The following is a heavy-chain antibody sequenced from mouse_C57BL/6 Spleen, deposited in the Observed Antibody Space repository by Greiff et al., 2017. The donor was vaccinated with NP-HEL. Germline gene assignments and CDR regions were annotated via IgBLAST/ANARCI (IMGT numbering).Heavy chain of an antibody. CDR3: ARRVPYYSNPYWYFDV. J-gene: IGHJ1*03. V-gene: IGHV1-69*01. Sequence: QVQLQQSGAELVMPGASVKLSCKASGYTFTSYWMHWVKQRPGQGLEWIGEIDPSDSYTNYNQKFKGKSTLTVDKSSSTAYMQLSSLTSEDSAVYYCARRVPYYSNPYWYFDVWGTGTTVTVSS. CDR1: GYTFTSYW. D-gene: IGHD2-5*01. CDR2: IDPSDSYT.